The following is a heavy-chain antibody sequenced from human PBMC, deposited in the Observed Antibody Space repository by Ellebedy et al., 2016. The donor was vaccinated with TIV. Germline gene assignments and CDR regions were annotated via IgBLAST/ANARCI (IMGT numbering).Heavy chain of an antibody. CDR1: GFTFSSFW. J-gene: IGHJ4*02. Sequence: GGSLRLSCAASGFTFSSFWMHWFRQAPGKGLVWVSRINVDGTSTNYADFVRGRFTISRDNAKNSLYLQMNSLRAEDTALYLCRASSGYYGHDYWGQGTLVTVSS. CDR2: INVDGTST. CDR3: RASSGYYGHDY. V-gene: IGHV3-74*01. D-gene: IGHD3-22*01.